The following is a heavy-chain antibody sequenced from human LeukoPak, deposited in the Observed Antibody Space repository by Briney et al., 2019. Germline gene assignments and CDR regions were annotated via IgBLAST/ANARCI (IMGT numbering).Heavy chain of an antibody. V-gene: IGHV1-18*01. Sequence: ASVKVSCKASGYTFTSYGISWVRQAPGQGLEWMGWISAYNGNTNYAQKFQGRVTITRDTSASTAYMELSSLRSEDTAVYYCARVSSLMGAHFDYWGQGTLVTVSS. J-gene: IGHJ4*02. CDR3: ARVSSLMGAHFDY. D-gene: IGHD3-16*01. CDR2: ISAYNGNT. CDR1: GYTFTSYG.